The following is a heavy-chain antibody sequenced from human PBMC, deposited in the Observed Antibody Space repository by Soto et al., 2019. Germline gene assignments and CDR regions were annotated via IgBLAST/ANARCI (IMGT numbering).Heavy chain of an antibody. J-gene: IGHJ5*02. V-gene: IGHV4-34*01. Sequence: PSETLSLTCAVYGGSFSCYYWTWIRQPPGKGLEWIGEINHRGSTNYNPSLKSRVTISLDTSKNQFSLKLSSVTAADTAVYYCARGGDPWGQGTLVTVSS. CDR1: GGSFSCYY. CDR3: ARGGDP. CDR2: INHRGST.